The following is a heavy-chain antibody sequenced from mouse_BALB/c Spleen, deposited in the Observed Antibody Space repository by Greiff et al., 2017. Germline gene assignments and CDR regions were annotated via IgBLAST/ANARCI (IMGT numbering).Heavy chain of an antibody. Sequence: EVQGVESGGGLVQPGGSMKLSCVASGFTFSNYWMNWVRQSPEKGLEWVAEIRLKSNNYATHYAESVKGRFTISRDDSKSSVYLQMNNLRAEDTGIYYCTRDHGSSYWYFDVWGAGTTVTVSS. CDR1: GFTFSNYW. J-gene: IGHJ1*01. D-gene: IGHD1-1*01. CDR3: TRDHGSSYWYFDV. CDR2: IRLKSNNYAT. V-gene: IGHV6-6*02.